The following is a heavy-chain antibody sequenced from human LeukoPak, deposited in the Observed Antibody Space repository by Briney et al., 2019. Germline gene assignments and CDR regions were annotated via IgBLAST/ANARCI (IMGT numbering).Heavy chain of an antibody. D-gene: IGHD6-13*01. CDR1: GFTFSGST. Sequence: GGSLRLSCAASGFTFSGSTMHWVRQASGKGLEWVGRIRSKADNYATAYGASVKGRFTISRDDSENTAYLQVSSLKTEDTAVYYCTRQWATAGAGPLDFDYWGQGTLVTVYS. V-gene: IGHV3-73*01. CDR2: IRSKADNYAT. J-gene: IGHJ4*02. CDR3: TRQWATAGAGPLDFDY.